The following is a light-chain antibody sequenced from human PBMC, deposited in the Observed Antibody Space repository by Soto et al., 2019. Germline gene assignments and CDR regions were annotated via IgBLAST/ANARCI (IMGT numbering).Light chain of an antibody. CDR1: QSVDSSF. J-gene: IGKJ1*01. Sequence: EIVLTQSPGTLSLSPGERATLSCRTSQSVDSSFVAWFQQKPGQAPRLLVYGASSRATGIPDRFSGSGSGTDFTLTISSLEPEDFAVYYCQQRSNWPRTFGQGTKVDIK. CDR2: GAS. CDR3: QQRSNWPRT. V-gene: IGKV3D-20*02.